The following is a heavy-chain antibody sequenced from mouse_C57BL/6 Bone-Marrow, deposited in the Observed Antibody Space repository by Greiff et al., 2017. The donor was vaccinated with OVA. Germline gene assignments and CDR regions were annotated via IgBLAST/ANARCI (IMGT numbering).Heavy chain of an antibody. CDR2: ISSGGSYT. V-gene: IGHV5-6*01. CDR3: ARQKGGTGTSFAY. CDR1: GFTFSSYG. Sequence: DVHLVESGGDLVKPGGSLKLSCAASGFTFSSYGMSWVRQTPDKRLEWVATISSGGSYTYYPDSVKGRFTISRDNAKNTLYLQMSSLKSEDTAMYYCARQKGGTGTSFAYWGQGTLVTVSA. J-gene: IGHJ3*01. D-gene: IGHD4-1*01.